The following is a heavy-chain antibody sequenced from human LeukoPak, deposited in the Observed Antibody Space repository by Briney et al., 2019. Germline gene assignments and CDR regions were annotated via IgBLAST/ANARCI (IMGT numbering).Heavy chain of an antibody. D-gene: IGHD6-13*01. CDR2: IYDSGST. V-gene: IGHV4-59*01. Sequence: PSETLSLTCTVSGVSISSYYWSWIRQPPGKGLEWIGFIYDSGSTNYNPSLKSRVTISADTSKNQFSLKLSSVAAADTAVYYCASHSSSWSPYFFDYWGQGTLVTVSS. J-gene: IGHJ4*02. CDR1: GVSISSYY. CDR3: ASHSSSWSPYFFDY.